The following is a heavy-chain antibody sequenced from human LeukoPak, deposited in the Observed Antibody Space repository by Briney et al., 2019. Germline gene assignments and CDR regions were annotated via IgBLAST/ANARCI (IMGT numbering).Heavy chain of an antibody. CDR3: ARHGPYYDFWSGYYAGGLTFDY. D-gene: IGHD3-3*01. CDR2: IYHSGST. V-gene: IGHV4-38-2*01. J-gene: IGHJ4*02. Sequence: SETLPLTCAVSGYSISSGYYWGWIRQPPGKGLEWIGSIYHSGSTYYNPSLKSRVTISVDTSKNQFSLKLSSVTAADTAVYYCARHGPYYDFWSGYYAGGLTFDYWGQGTLVTVSS. CDR1: GYSISSGYY.